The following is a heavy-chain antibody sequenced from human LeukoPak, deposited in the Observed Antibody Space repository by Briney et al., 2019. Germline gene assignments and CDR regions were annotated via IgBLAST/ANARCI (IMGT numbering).Heavy chain of an antibody. Sequence: ASVKVSFKASGGTSNSHAISWVRQAPGQGLEWVGRIIPNLGTTNRAQNFQDRVTLTADKSTNTAHMELTSLTSDDTAVYYCATTNDGGGYQWGDFFDFWGQGTLVTVSS. CDR2: IIPNLGTT. J-gene: IGHJ4*02. V-gene: IGHV1-69*04. CDR3: ATTNDGGGYQWGDFFDF. CDR1: GGTSNSHA. D-gene: IGHD3-22*01.